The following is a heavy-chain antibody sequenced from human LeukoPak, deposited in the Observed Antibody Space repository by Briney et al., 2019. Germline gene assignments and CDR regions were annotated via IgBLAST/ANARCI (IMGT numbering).Heavy chain of an antibody. J-gene: IGHJ4*02. Sequence: KPSETLSLTCTVSGGSISSSGYYWGWIRQPPGKGLEWIGSIYYSGSTYYNPSLKSRVTISVDTSKNQFSLKLSSVTAADTAVYYCARRVPYGEWGGFDYWGQGILVTVSS. V-gene: IGHV4-39*01. D-gene: IGHD4-17*01. CDR3: ARRVPYGEWGGFDY. CDR1: GGSISSSGYY. CDR2: IYYSGST.